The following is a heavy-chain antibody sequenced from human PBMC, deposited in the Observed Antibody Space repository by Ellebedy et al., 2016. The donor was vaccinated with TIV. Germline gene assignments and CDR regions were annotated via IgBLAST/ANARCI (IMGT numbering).Heavy chain of an antibody. CDR1: GFTFSRYW. J-gene: IGHJ4*02. CDR2: IHSDGSST. D-gene: IGHD1-26*01. V-gene: IGHV3-74*01. CDR3: ARAYIISDSGGYGLVDY. Sequence: GGSLRLXCAASGFTFSRYWMHWVRQAPGKGLVWVSRIHSDGSSTSYADSVKGRFTISRDNAKNTLYLQLNSLRAEDTAVYYCARAYIISDSGGYGLVDYWGQGTLVTVSS.